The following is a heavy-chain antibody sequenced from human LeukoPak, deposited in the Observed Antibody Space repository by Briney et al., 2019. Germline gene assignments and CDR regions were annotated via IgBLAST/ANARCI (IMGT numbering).Heavy chain of an antibody. CDR2: ISGSGDRT. D-gene: IGHD3-16*02. J-gene: IGHJ4*02. CDR3: AAQKRGSYRPYYFDY. V-gene: IGHV3-23*01. CDR1: GFTFSNFA. Sequence: GESLRLSCAASGFTFSNFAMSWVRQAPGKGLEWVSIISGSGDRTYYTDSVKGRFTISRYNSKYTLYLQMNSLRAEDTAVYYCAAQKRGSYRPYYFDYWGQGTLVTVSS.